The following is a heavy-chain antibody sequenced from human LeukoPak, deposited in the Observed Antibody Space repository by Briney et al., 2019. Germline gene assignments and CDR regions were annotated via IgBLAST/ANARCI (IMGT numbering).Heavy chain of an antibody. Sequence: GGSLRLSFAASGFTFSSYSMNWVRPAPGEGLEHVSTTSGGGATTYCADSVKDRFTISRDNSKNILYLQMSSLRVDDTAVYYCVRDSGDYWFDYWGQGILVTVSS. V-gene: IGHV3-64D*06. D-gene: IGHD1-26*01. CDR3: VRDSGDYWFDY. J-gene: IGHJ4*02. CDR2: TSGGGATT. CDR1: GFTFSSYS.